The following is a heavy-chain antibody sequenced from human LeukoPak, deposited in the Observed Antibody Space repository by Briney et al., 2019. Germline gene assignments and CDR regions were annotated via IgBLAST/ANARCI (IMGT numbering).Heavy chain of an antibody. CDR3: ARDGWVYDSSGYYSTQYYFDY. D-gene: IGHD3-22*01. V-gene: IGHV4-61*02. Sequence: PSQTLSLTYTVSGGSISSGSYYWSWIRQPAGKGLEWIGRIYTSGSTNYNPSLKSRVTISVDTSKNQFSLKLSSVTAADTAVYYCARDGWVYDSSGYYSTQYYFDYWGQGTLVTVSS. CDR1: GGSISSGSYY. J-gene: IGHJ4*02. CDR2: IYTSGST.